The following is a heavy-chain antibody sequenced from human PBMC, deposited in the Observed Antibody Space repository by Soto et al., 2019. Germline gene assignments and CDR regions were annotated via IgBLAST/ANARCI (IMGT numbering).Heavy chain of an antibody. CDR1: GCTFSSYT. D-gene: IGHD5-12*01. V-gene: IGHV3-23*01. CDR2: ITGSGGST. Sequence: LGGSLRLSCAASGCTFSSYTMHWARPAPGKGLEWVSAITGSGGSTYYADSVKGRFTISRDNSKNTLYLQMNRLRAEDTAVYYCAKGRTLRGYSGYELDYWGQGTLVTVSS. CDR3: AKGRTLRGYSGYELDY. J-gene: IGHJ4*02.